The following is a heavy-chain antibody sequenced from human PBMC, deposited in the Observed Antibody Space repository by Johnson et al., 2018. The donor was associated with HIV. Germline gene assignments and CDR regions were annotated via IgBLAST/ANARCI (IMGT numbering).Heavy chain of an antibody. CDR1: GFTFSSYG. Sequence: QMLLVESGGGVVQPGGSLRLSCAASGFTFSSYGMHWVRQAPGKGLEWVAFIRYDGSNKYYADSVKGRFTISRDNSKNTLYLQMNSLRAEDTAVYYCAKEYCSGGSCYLGPSGDAFDIWGQGTMVTVSS. J-gene: IGHJ3*02. V-gene: IGHV3-30*02. CDR3: AKEYCSGGSCYLGPSGDAFDI. D-gene: IGHD2-15*01. CDR2: IRYDGSNK.